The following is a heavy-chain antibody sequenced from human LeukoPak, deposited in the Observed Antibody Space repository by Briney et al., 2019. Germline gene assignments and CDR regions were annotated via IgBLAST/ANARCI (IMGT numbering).Heavy chain of an antibody. V-gene: IGHV4-59*01. J-gene: IGHJ5*02. Sequence: PSETLSLTCIVSGGSISRYSWNWIRQSPGKGLEWVGYIAHSGTTSYKSSLKSRVTISVDTSKNQFSLKLSSVTAADTAVYYCARVELTYYYGSGSYYKARWFDPWGQGTLVTVSS. CDR3: ARVELTYYYGSGSYYKARWFDP. CDR2: IAHSGTT. CDR1: GGSISRYS. D-gene: IGHD3-10*01.